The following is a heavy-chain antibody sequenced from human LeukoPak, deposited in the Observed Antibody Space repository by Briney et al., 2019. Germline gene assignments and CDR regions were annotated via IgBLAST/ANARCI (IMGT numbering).Heavy chain of an antibody. CDR2: INTNTGNP. D-gene: IGHD3-9*01. CDR3: ARARTYYDILTGYPIVYYFDY. CDR1: GYTFTSYA. J-gene: IGHJ4*02. Sequence: ASVKVSCKASGYTFTSYAMNWVRQAPGQGLEWMGWINTNTGNPTYAQGFTGRFVLSLDTSVSTAYLQISSLKAEDTAVYYCARARTYYDILTGYPIVYYFDYWGQGTLVTVSS. V-gene: IGHV7-4-1*02.